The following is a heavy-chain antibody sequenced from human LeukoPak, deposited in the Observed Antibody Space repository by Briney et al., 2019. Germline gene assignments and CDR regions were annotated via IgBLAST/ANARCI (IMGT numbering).Heavy chain of an antibody. CDR2: ISSSSSYI. Sequence: GGSLRLSCAASGFTFSSYSMNWVRQAPGKGLEWVSSISSSSSYIYYADSVKGRFTISRDNAKNSLCLQMNSLRAEDTAVYYCARWLPYYYYMDVWGKGTTVTVSS. CDR1: GFTFSSYS. CDR3: ARWLPYYYYMDV. J-gene: IGHJ6*03. D-gene: IGHD3-22*01. V-gene: IGHV3-21*01.